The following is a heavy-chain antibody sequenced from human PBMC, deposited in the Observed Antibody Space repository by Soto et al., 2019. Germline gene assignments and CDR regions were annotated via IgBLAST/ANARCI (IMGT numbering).Heavy chain of an antibody. V-gene: IGHV3-30*18. Sequence: GGSLRLSCAASGFTFSSYGMHWVRQAPGKGLEWVAVISYDGSNKYYADSVKGRFTISRDNSKNTLYLQMNSLRAEDTAVYYCAKPHNFGVVTYYFDYWGQGTLVTVSS. D-gene: IGHD3-3*01. CDR1: GFTFSSYG. J-gene: IGHJ4*02. CDR2: ISYDGSNK. CDR3: AKPHNFGVVTYYFDY.